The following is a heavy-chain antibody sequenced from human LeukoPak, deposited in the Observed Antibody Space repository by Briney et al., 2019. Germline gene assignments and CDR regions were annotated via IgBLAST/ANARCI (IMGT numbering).Heavy chain of an antibody. D-gene: IGHD3-22*01. CDR1: GGSISSGDYY. CDR2: NYYSGST. Sequence: SETLSLTCTVSGGSISSGDYYWSWIRQPPGKGLEWIGYNYYSGSTYYNPSLKSRVTISVDTSKNQFSLKLSSVTAADTAVYYCARDLGHSSGYELDYWGQGTLVTVSS. V-gene: IGHV4-30-4*08. J-gene: IGHJ4*02. CDR3: ARDLGHSSGYELDY.